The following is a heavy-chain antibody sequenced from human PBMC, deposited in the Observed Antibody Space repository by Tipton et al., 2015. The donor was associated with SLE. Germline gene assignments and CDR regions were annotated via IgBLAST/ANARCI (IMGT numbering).Heavy chain of an antibody. V-gene: IGHV3-11*04. CDR2: ISSSGSTI. D-gene: IGHD3-22*01. Sequence: GSLRLSCAASGFIFSDSYMSWVRQAPGKGLEWLSFISSSGSTIYYADSVKGRFTISRDNAKNSLYLQMNSLRDEDTAVYFCARGFDYYDSSGYYYWGRGTLVTVSS. CDR1: GFIFSDSY. CDR3: ARGFDYYDSSGYYY. J-gene: IGHJ4*02.